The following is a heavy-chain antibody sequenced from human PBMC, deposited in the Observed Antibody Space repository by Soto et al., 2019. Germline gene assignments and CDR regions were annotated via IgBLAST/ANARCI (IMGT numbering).Heavy chain of an antibody. D-gene: IGHD6-19*01. V-gene: IGHV3-48*02. J-gene: IGHJ6*02. CDR3: ARDRLVVYYYYGMDV. CDR2: ISSSSSTI. CDR1: GCTLSSNS. Sequence: QTXGWLRRAGTASGCTLSSNSMNWVRQAPGKGLEWVSYISSSSSTIYYADSVKVRFTISRDNAKNSLYLQMNSLRDEDTAAYYCARDRLVVYYYYGMDVWGQGTKVTVYS.